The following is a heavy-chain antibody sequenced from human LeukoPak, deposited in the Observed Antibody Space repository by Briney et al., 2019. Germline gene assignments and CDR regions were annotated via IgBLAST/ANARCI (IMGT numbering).Heavy chain of an antibody. CDR3: TTAPIVVVPAAILDYYYYMDV. J-gene: IGHJ6*03. CDR1: GFTFSNAW. D-gene: IGHD2-2*01. CDR2: IKSKTDGGTT. Sequence: KPGGSLRLSCAASGFTFSNAWMSWVRQAPGKGLEWVGRIKSKTDGGTTDYAAPVKGRFTISRDDSKNTLYLQMNSLKTEDTAVYYCTTAPIVVVPAAILDYYYYMDVWGKGTTVTVSS. V-gene: IGHV3-15*01.